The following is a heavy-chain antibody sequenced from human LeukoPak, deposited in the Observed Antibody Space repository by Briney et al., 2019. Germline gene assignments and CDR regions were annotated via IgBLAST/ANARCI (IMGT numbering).Heavy chain of an antibody. Sequence: GGSLRLSCAASGFTVSSNNMNWVRQAPGKGLEWVSLIYAGGNTYYADSVKGRFTISRDNAKNSLYLQMNSLRAEDTAVYYCAELGITMIGGVWGKGTTVTISS. V-gene: IGHV3-66*01. J-gene: IGHJ6*04. D-gene: IGHD3-10*02. CDR3: AELGITMIGGV. CDR1: GFTVSSNN. CDR2: IYAGGNT.